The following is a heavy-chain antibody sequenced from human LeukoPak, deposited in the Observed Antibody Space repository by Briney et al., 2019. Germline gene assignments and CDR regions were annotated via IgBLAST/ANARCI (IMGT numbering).Heavy chain of an antibody. CDR2: ISYDGSNK. Sequence: GGSLRLSCAASGFTFSSYGMHWVRQAPGKGLEWVAVISYDGSNKYYADSVKGRFTISRDNSKNTLYLQMNSLRAEDTAVYYCAKARDGDSDYWGQGTLVTVSS. D-gene: IGHD2-15*01. CDR3: AKARDGDSDY. V-gene: IGHV3-30*18. J-gene: IGHJ4*02. CDR1: GFTFSSYG.